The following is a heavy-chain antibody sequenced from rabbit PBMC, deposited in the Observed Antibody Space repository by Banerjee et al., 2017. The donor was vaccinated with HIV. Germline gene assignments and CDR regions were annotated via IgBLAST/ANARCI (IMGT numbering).Heavy chain of an antibody. V-gene: IGHV1S45*01. CDR1: GFDFSISYW. J-gene: IGHJ4*01. CDR3: ARDDVGDGTVAFKL. D-gene: IGHD7-1*01. Sequence: QEQLEESGGGLVQPEGSLTLTCKASGFDFSISYWICWVRQAPGKGLELIACIYTSGGGTYYASWAKGRFTISKTSSTTVTLQMTSLTAADTATYLCARDDVGDGTVAFKLWGPGTLVTVS. CDR2: IYTSGGGT.